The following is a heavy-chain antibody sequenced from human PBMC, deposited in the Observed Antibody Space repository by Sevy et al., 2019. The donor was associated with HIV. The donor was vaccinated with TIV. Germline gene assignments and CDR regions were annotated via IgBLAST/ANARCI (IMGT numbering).Heavy chain of an antibody. CDR3: AREREGLRLGELSLYDY. CDR2: ISSSSSYI. V-gene: IGHV3-21*01. Sequence: GGSLRLPCAASGFTFSSYSMNWVRQAPGKGLEWVSSISSSSSYIYYADSVKGRFTISRDNAKNSLYLQMNSLRAEDTAVYYCAREREGLRLGELSLYDYWGQGTLVTVSS. J-gene: IGHJ4*02. D-gene: IGHD3-16*02. CDR1: GFTFSSYS.